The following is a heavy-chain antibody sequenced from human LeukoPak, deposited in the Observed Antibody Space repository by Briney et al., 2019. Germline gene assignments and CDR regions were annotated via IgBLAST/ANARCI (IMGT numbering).Heavy chain of an antibody. J-gene: IGHJ5*02. CDR2: IRSKANSYAT. V-gene: IGHV3-73*01. CDR1: GFTFSGSA. Sequence: GGSLKLSCAASGFTFSGSAMHWVRQASGKGLEWVGRIRSKANSYATAYAASVKGRFTISRDDSKNTAYLQMNSLKTEDTAVYYCTRLGGDSSWSRGIWFDTWGQGTLVTVSS. D-gene: IGHD6-13*01. CDR3: TRLGGDSSWSRGIWFDT.